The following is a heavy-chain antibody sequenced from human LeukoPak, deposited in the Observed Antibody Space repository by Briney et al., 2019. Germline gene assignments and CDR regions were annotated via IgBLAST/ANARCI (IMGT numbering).Heavy chain of an antibody. CDR1: GGAFSSYA. CDR3: ARQGFIAAAGNYYYYYMDV. CDR2: IIPIFGTA. Sequence: SVKVSCKASGGAFSSYAISWVRQAPGQGLEWMGGIIPIFGTANYAQKFQGRVTITADESTSTAYMELSSLRSEDTAVYYCARQGFIAAAGNYYYYYMDVWGKGTTVTVSS. V-gene: IGHV1-69*13. D-gene: IGHD6-13*01. J-gene: IGHJ6*03.